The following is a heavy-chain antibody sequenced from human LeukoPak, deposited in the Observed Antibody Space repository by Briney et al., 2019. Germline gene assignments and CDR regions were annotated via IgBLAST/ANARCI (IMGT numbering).Heavy chain of an antibody. J-gene: IGHJ5*02. Sequence: GGSLRLSCAASGFTFSSYWMSWVRPAPGKGLEWVANIKQDGSEKYYVDSVKGRFTISRDNAKNSLYLQMNSLRAEDTAVYYCARVQGSGWYPLWFDPWGQGTLVTVSS. CDR3: ARVQGSGWYPLWFDP. CDR1: GFTFSSYW. V-gene: IGHV3-7*01. CDR2: IKQDGSEK. D-gene: IGHD6-19*01.